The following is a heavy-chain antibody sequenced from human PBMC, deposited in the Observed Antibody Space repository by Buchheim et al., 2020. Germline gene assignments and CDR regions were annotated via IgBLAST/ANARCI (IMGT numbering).Heavy chain of an antibody. V-gene: IGHV1-46*01. D-gene: IGHD2-15*01. CDR3: VRAGYCLGVSCYYYGMDV. Sequence: QVQLVQSGAEVKKPGASVKVSCKASGYTFSSYYVSWVRQAPGQGLAWMGIINPSSSGTGYAQKFQGRVTMTRDTSTSTVYLELSSLRSEDTAVYYCVRAGYCLGVSCYYYGMDVWGQGTT. CDR1: GYTFSSYY. CDR2: INPSSSGT. J-gene: IGHJ6*02.